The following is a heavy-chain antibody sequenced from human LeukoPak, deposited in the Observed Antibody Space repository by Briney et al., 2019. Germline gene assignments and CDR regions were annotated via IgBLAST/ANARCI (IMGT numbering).Heavy chain of an antibody. CDR3: TGPPG. V-gene: IGHV3-15*01. CDR2: IRGKSAGGTA. CDR1: GLSVSDAW. J-gene: IGHJ4*02. Sequence: GGSLRLSCAASGLSVSDAWMAWVRQAPGKGLEWVGRIRGKSAGGTADYVAAVKGRFTISTDDSKNTLYLQMNSLKSEDTAVYYCTGPPGWGQGTLVTVSP.